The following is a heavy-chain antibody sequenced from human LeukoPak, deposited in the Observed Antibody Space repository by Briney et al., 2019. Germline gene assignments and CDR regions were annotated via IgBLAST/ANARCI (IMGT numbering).Heavy chain of an antibody. CDR3: PKDSSLMAH. CDR2: ISGSGGST. Sequence: GGSLRLSCAASGFTFRSYAMSWVRQAPGKGLEWVSAISGSGGSTSYAASVKGRFTISRDNSKTTLYLQMNSLRAEDTAVYYCPKDSSLMAHWGQGTLVTVSS. CDR1: GFTFRSYA. D-gene: IGHD3-10*01. J-gene: IGHJ4*02. V-gene: IGHV3-23*01.